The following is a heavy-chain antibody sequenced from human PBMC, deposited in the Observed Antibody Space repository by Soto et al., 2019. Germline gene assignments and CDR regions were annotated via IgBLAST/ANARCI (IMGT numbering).Heavy chain of an antibody. V-gene: IGHV3-9*01. Sequence: GGSLRLSCAASGFTFDDFAMHWVRQHPGKGLEWVSGVNWSGGSTAYSESVKGRFTISRDSAKNSLFLEMNSLRAEDTALYYCVTANDQLLVEGGHFDMWGHVTMVTVSS. CDR1: GFTFDDFA. CDR3: VTANDQLLVEGGHFDM. D-gene: IGHD2-2*01. J-gene: IGHJ3*02. CDR2: VNWSGGST.